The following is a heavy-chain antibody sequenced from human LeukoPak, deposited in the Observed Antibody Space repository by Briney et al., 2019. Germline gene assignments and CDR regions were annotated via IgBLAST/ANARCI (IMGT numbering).Heavy chain of an antibody. CDR3: ARRGYSGYEFFDY. J-gene: IGHJ4*02. V-gene: IGHV4-38-2*01. CDR2: IYHSGST. D-gene: IGHD5-12*01. Sequence: PSETLSLTCAVSGYSISSGYYWGWIRQPPGKGLEWIGSIYHSGSTYYNPSLKSRVTISVDTSKNQFSLKLSSVTAADTAVYYCARRGYSGYEFFDYWGLGTLVTVSS. CDR1: GYSISSGYY.